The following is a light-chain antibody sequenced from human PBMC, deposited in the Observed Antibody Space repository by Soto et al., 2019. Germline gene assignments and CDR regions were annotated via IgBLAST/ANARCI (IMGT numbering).Light chain of an antibody. CDR3: QQSNRWPST. V-gene: IGKV3-15*01. J-gene: IGKJ2*02. Sequence: EIVMTQSPLTLSVAPGERATLSCRARQSVSSFLAWYQQKPGQSPRLLIYGASTRDTGIPARLSGSGSGTEFTLTISSLQSEDFAVYYRQQSNRWPSTFGQGTNLQIK. CDR2: GAS. CDR1: QSVSSF.